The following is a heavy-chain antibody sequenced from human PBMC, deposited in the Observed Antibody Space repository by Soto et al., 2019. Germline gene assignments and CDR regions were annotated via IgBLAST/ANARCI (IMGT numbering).Heavy chain of an antibody. CDR3: AKEGSYMGGAFDI. Sequence: EVQLLESGGHLVQPGGSQRLSCTPSGISFSTYAMSWVRQAPGKGLEWVSGISGSGGHTYYADSVKGRFTISRDSSKNTLYLQMNSLRAEDTAVYDCAKEGSYMGGAFDIWGPGTMVTVSS. CDR1: GISFSTYA. D-gene: IGHD3-16*01. J-gene: IGHJ3*02. V-gene: IGHV3-23*01. CDR2: ISGSGGHT.